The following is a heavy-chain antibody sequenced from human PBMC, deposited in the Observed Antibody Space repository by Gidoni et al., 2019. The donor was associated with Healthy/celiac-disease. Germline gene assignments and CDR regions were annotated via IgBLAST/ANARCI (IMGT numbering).Heavy chain of an antibody. J-gene: IGHJ4*02. V-gene: IGHV4-39*01. CDR3: ARHVVGDTIFGVVIPTHNDY. CDR1: GGSISSSSYY. D-gene: IGHD3-3*01. Sequence: QLQLQESGPGLVKPSETLSLTCTVSGGSISSSSYYWGWIRQPPGKGLEWIGSIYYSGSTYYNPSLKSRVTISVDTSKNQFSLKLSSVTAADTAVYYCARHVVGDTIFGVVIPTHNDYWGQGTLVTVSS. CDR2: IYYSGST.